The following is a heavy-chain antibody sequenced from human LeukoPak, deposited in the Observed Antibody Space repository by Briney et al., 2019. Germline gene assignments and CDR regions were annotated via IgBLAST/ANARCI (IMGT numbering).Heavy chain of an antibody. CDR2: INPNSGGT. J-gene: IGHJ4*02. Sequence: ASLKVSCKASGDTFTSYYMHWVRQAPRQGLECMARINPNSGGTNYAQKFQGRVTMTRDTSISTAYMELSRLRSDDMAVYYCARDPPRFCSGGSCDPNFDYWGQGTLVTVSS. CDR3: ARDPPRFCSGGSCDPNFDY. CDR1: GDTFTSYY. V-gene: IGHV1-2*06. D-gene: IGHD2-15*01.